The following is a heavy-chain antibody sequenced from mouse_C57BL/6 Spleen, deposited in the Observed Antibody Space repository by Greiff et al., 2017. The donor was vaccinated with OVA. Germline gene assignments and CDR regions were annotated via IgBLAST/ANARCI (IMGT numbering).Heavy chain of an antibody. D-gene: IGHD1-1*01. CDR3: ATTYGSSYSAWFAY. CDR2: IDPANGNT. J-gene: IGHJ3*01. Sequence: VQLQQSVAELVRPGASVKLSCTASGFNIKNTYMHWVKQRPEQGLEWIGRIDPANGNTKYAPKFQGKATITADTSSNTAYLPLSSLTSEDTAIYYCATTYGSSYSAWFAYWGQGTLVTVSA. V-gene: IGHV14-3*01. CDR1: GFNIKNTY.